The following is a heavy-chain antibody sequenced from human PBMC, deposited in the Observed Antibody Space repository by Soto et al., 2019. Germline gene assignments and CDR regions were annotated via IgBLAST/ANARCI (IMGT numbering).Heavy chain of an antibody. D-gene: IGHD2-15*01. J-gene: IGHJ5*02. V-gene: IGHV1-69*06. CDR2: IIPIFGTA. CDR3: ARVNIVVVVAATHSCWFDP. CDR1: GGTFSSYA. Sequence: GASVKVSCKASGGTFSSYAISWVRQAPGQGLEWMGGIIPIFGTANYAQKFQGRVTITADKSASTAYMELSSLRSEDTAVYYCARVNIVVVVAATHSCWFDPWGQGTLVTVSS.